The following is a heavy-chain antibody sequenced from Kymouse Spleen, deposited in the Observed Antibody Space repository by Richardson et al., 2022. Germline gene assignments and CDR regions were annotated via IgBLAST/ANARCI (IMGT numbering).Heavy chain of an antibody. J-gene: IGHJ4*02. CDR1: GFTFSSYG. V-gene: IGHV3-30*18. CDR2: ISYDGSNK. Sequence: QVQLVESGGGVVQPGRSLRLSCAASGFTFSSYGMHWVRQAPGKGLEWVAVISYDGSNKYYADSVKGRFTISRDNSKNTLYLQMNSLRAEDTAVYYCAKDQGIAVAGTLDYWGQGTLVTVSS. D-gene: IGHD6-19*01. CDR3: AKDQGIAVAGTLDY.